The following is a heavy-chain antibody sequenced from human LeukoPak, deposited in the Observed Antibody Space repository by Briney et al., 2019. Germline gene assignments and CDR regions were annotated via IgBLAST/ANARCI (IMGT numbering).Heavy chain of an antibody. CDR2: INPNSGGT. Sequence: EASVKVSCKASGYTFTGYYMHWVRQAPGQGLEWMGWINPNSGGTNYAQKFQGRVTMTRDTSISTAYMELSRLRSEDTAVYYCARGRGYSYGYSYWGQGTLVTVSS. CDR3: ARGRGYSYGYSY. J-gene: IGHJ4*02. CDR1: GYTFTGYY. V-gene: IGHV1-2*02. D-gene: IGHD5-18*01.